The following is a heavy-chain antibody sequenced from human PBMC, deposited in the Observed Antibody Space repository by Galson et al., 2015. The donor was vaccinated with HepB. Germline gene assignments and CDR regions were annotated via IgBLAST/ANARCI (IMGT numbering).Heavy chain of an antibody. CDR1: GLTFTDYY. CDR2: ISSSSTYI. Sequence: SLRLSCAASGLTFTDYYMTWVRQAPGKGLEWLSYISSSSTYIKYADSVKGRFTISRDNTRNSVYLQMSSLRADDTAVYYCAKDFWLTGMDVWGQGTTVTVSS. CDR3: AKDFWLTGMDV. V-gene: IGHV3-11*05. D-gene: IGHD3-3*01. J-gene: IGHJ6*02.